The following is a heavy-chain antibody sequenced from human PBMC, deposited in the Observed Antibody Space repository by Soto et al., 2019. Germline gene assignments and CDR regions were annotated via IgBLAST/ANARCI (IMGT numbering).Heavy chain of an antibody. V-gene: IGHV3-53*01. CDR3: ARAAHTMNNWFDP. CDR1: GFTVSSNY. CDR2: IYSGGST. D-gene: IGHD3-22*01. Sequence: GGSLRLSCAASGFTVSSNYMSWVRQAPGKGLEWVSVIYSGGSTYYADSVKGRFTISRDNSKNTLYLQMNSLRAEDTAVYYCARAAHTMNNWFDPWGQGTLVTVSS. J-gene: IGHJ5*02.